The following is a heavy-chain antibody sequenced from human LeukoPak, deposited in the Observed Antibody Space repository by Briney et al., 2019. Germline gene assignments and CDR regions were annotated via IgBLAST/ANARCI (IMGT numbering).Heavy chain of an antibody. V-gene: IGHV5-51*01. CDR3: TRSPRDGYHDSFDI. J-gene: IGHJ3*02. CDR1: GYSFTTCW. CDR2: IYPGDSET. Sequence: PGESLKISCKGSGYSFTTCWIAWVRQMPGEGLEWMGIIYPGDSETRYSPSFQGQVTISADKSITTAYLQWGSLKASDTAMYYCTRSPRDGYHDSFDIWGQGTMVTVFS. D-gene: IGHD5-24*01.